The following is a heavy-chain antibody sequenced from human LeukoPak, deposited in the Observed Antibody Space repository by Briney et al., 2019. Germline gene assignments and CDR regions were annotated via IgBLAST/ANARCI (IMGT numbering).Heavy chain of an antibody. V-gene: IGHV3-33*01. CDR2: IWYDGSNK. J-gene: IGHJ5*02. D-gene: IGHD3-3*01. CDR3: ARDDRAGYDFWSGYYPGWFDP. CDR1: GFTFSSYG. Sequence: GRSLRLSCAASGFTFSSYGMHWVRQAPGKGLEWVAVIWYDGSNKYYADSVKGRFTISRDNSKNTLYLHMNSLRAEDTAVYYCARDDRAGYDFWSGYYPGWFDPWGQGTLVTVSS.